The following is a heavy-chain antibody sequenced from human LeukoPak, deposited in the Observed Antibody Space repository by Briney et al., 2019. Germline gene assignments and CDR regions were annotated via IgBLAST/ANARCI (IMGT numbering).Heavy chain of an antibody. V-gene: IGHV4-39*01. J-gene: IGHJ4*02. Sequence: SETLSLTCTVSGGSNSSSSYYWGWIRQPPGKGLEWIGSIYYSGSTYYNPSLKSRVTISVDTSKNQFSLKLSSVTAADTAVYYCARVYSYGPDYWGQGTLVTVSS. D-gene: IGHD5-18*01. CDR1: GGSNSSSSYY. CDR3: ARVYSYGPDY. CDR2: IYYSGST.